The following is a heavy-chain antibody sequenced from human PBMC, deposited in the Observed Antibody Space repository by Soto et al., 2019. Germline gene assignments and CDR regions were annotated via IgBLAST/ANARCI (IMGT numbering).Heavy chain of an antibody. J-gene: IGHJ2*01. CDR3: AKDLGFSGYDFAWYFDL. CDR2: ISGRGHMT. D-gene: IGHD3-22*01. Sequence: EMQLLESGGRLVPPGGSLRLSCAASGFNFRSYAMNWVRQVPGKGLDWVSGISGRGHMTFYADSVKGCFTISRDNSKTTVFLQMNSLRPEDTAIYYCAKDLGFSGYDFAWYFDLWGRGTLVTVSS. V-gene: IGHV3-23*01. CDR1: GFNFRSYA.